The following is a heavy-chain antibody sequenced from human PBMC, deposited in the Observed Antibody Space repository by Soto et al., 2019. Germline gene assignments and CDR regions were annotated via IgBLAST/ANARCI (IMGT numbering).Heavy chain of an antibody. CDR1: GYTFTSYG. V-gene: IGHV1-18*01. J-gene: IGHJ3*02. D-gene: IGHD3-10*01. Sequence: ASVKVSCKASGYTFTSYGISWVRQAPGQGLERMGWISAYNGNTNYAQKLQGRVTMTTDTSTSTAYMELRSLRSDDTAVYYCARGQLLWFGELSLHAFDIWGQGTMVTVSS. CDR3: ARGQLLWFGELSLHAFDI. CDR2: ISAYNGNT.